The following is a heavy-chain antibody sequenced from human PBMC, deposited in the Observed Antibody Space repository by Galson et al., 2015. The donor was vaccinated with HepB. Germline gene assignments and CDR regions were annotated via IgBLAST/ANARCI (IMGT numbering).Heavy chain of an antibody. D-gene: IGHD2/OR15-2a*01. J-gene: IGHJ5*02. CDR2: ISVQSEHI. Sequence: SLRLSCAASGFIFSDHYFSWIRQTPGKGLEWLSFISVQSEHISYANSVRGRFTISRDNAKNSLYLQMNSLRAEDTSIYYCARFRIHKNWFDLWGQGTLVTVSS. CDR1: GFIFSDHY. V-gene: IGHV3-11*06. CDR3: ARFRIHKNWFDL.